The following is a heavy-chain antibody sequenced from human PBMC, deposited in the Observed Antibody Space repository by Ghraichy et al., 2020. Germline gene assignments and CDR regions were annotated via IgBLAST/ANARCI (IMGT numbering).Heavy chain of an antibody. Sequence: SQTLSLTCTVSGGSISSGGYYWSWIRQHPGKGLEWIGYIYYSGSTYYNPSLKSRVTISVDTSKNQFSLKLSSVTAADTAVYYCAGGRTSSVVAATPIKPYYYYGMDVWGQGTTVTVSS. CDR3: AGGRTSSVVAATPIKPYYYYGMDV. CDR2: IYYSGST. J-gene: IGHJ6*02. V-gene: IGHV4-31*03. D-gene: IGHD2-15*01. CDR1: GGSISSGGYY.